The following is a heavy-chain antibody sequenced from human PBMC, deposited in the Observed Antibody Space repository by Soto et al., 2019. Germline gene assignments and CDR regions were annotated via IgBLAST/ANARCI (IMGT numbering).Heavy chain of an antibody. V-gene: IGHV4-61*08. Sequence: SETLSLISNVSGAALSSGGYFYTWVRQPPGKGLEWLGYIYYSGGTNYNPSLKSRVTISLDKSKSQFSLRLISVTAADTAVYYCTREQSDDNYFDPWVQGTLVTVCS. CDR1: GAALSSGGYF. J-gene: IGHJ5*02. D-gene: IGHD6-19*01. CDR2: IYYSGGT. CDR3: TREQSDDNYFDP.